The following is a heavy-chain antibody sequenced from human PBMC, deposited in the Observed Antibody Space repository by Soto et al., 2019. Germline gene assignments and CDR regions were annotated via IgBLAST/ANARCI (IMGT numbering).Heavy chain of an antibody. CDR1: GYTFTGYY. CDR2: INPNSGGT. V-gene: IGHV1-2*02. J-gene: IGHJ4*02. D-gene: IGHD5-12*01. Sequence: QVQLVQSGAEVKKPGASVKVSCKASGYTFTGYYMHWVRQAPGQGLEWMGWINPNSGGTNYAQKLKGGVTRPGDTSISTAYGGLSRLSSDDRAVYSCARLYSGSDPYYLDYWGQGPLVPVSS. CDR3: ARLYSGSDPYYLDY.